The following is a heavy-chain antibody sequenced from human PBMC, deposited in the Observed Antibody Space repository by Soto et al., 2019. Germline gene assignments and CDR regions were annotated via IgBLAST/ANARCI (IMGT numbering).Heavy chain of an antibody. CDR1: GFTFSSYS. CDR2: ISSSGSAI. V-gene: IGHV3-48*01. Sequence: EVQLVKSGGGSVQPGGSLKLSCVASGFTFSSYSLNWVRQAPGKGLEWVAYISSSGSAINYADSVKGRFTISRDNAKNSVYLQMNSLRAEDTALYFCARSSVGDYWGQGTLVTVSS. J-gene: IGHJ4*02. CDR3: ARSSVGDY.